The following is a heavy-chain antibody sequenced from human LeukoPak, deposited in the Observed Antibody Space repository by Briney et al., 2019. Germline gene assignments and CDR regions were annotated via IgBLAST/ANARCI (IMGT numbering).Heavy chain of an antibody. CDR3: AREGSSSPDY. CDR2: IYHSGST. V-gene: IGHV4-38-2*02. CDR1: GYSISSGYY. D-gene: IGHD6-13*01. J-gene: IGHJ4*02. Sequence: SETLSLTCTVSGYSISSGYYWGWIRQPPGKGLEWIGSIYHSGSTYYNPSLKSRVTISVDTSKNQFSLKLSSVTAADTAVYYCAREGSSSPDYWGQGTLVTVSS.